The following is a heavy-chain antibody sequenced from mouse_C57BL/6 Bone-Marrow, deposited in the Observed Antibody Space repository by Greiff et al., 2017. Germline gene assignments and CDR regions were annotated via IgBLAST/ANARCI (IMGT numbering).Heavy chain of an antibody. Sequence: EVQLVESGGGLVQPGGSLKLSCAASGFTFSDYYMYWVRQTPEKRLEWVAYIRNGGGSTYYPDTVKGRFTISRDNAKNTLYLQMSRLKSEDTAMYYCARRGYDGYYDYAMDYWGQGTSVTVSS. CDR3: ARRGYDGYYDYAMDY. CDR2: IRNGGGST. V-gene: IGHV5-12*01. CDR1: GFTFSDYY. J-gene: IGHJ4*01. D-gene: IGHD2-3*01.